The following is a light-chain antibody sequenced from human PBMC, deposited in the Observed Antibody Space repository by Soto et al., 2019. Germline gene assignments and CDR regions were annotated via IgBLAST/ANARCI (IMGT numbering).Light chain of an antibody. V-gene: IGKV3-11*01. CDR1: QSVSSY. CDR2: GAS. CDR3: QQRSSWSRCT. J-gene: IGKJ3*01. Sequence: EIVLTQSPATLSLSPGERATLSCRASQSVSSYLAWYQYKPGQAPRLLIYGASNRATGIPARFSGSGSGTDFTLTISSLEPEDFAVYYCQQRSSWSRCTFGPGTKVDIK.